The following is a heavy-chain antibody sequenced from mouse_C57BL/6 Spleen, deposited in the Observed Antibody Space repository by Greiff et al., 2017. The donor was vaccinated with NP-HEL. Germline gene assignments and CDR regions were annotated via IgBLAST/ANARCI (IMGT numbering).Heavy chain of an antibody. CDR2: IDPEDGET. Sequence: VQLQQPGAELVKPGASVKLSCTASGFNIKDYYMHWVKQRTEQGLEWIGRIDPEDGETNYAPKFQGKATITADTSSNTAYMQLSSLTSEDTAVYYWAKGTGSSYSYFDYWGQGTTLTVSS. CDR3: AKGTGSSYSYFDY. V-gene: IGHV14-2*01. J-gene: IGHJ2*01. CDR1: GFNIKDYY. D-gene: IGHD1-1*01.